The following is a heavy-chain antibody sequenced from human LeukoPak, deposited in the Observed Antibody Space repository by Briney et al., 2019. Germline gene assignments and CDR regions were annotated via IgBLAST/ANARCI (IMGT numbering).Heavy chain of an antibody. V-gene: IGHV4-59*12. Sequence: SETLSLTCAVYGGSFSGYYWSWIRQPPGQGLEWIGYVYYSGSTNYNPSLKSRVTFSVNTSKNQFSLKLSSVTAADTAVYYCATYSSGWYAWGQGTLVTVSS. D-gene: IGHD6-13*01. CDR3: ATYSSGWYA. CDR1: GGSFSGYY. J-gene: IGHJ5*02. CDR2: VYYSGST.